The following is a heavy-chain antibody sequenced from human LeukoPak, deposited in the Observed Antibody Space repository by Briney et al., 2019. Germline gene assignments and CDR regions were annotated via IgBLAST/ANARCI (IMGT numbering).Heavy chain of an antibody. J-gene: IGHJ4*02. D-gene: IGHD3-10*01. Sequence: GGSLRLSCAVSGFTFSSYEMTWVRQAPGKGLEWVSYISPSGNTIYYADSVKGRFTISRDNAKNSPYLQMSSLRAEDTAIYYCARGGRSVSSYWGQGTLVTVSS. V-gene: IGHV3-48*03. CDR2: ISPSGNTI. CDR1: GFTFSSYE. CDR3: ARGGRSVSSY.